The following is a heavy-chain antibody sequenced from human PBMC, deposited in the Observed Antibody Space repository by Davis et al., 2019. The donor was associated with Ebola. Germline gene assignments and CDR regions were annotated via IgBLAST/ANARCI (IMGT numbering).Heavy chain of an antibody. J-gene: IGHJ4*02. V-gene: IGHV3-73*01. CDR2: IRSKANSYAT. CDR1: GFTFSSYG. CDR3: TLTVTSFDY. D-gene: IGHD4-17*01. Sequence: GGSLRLSCAASGFTFSSYGMHWVRQAPGKGLEWVGRIRSKANSYATAYTASVKGRFTISRDDSKNTAYLQMNSLKTEDTAVYYCTLTVTSFDYWGQGTLVTVSS.